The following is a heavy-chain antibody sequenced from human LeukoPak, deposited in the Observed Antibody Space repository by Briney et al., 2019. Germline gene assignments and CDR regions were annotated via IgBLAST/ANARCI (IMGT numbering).Heavy chain of an antibody. V-gene: IGHV2-5*02. Sequence: ESGPTLVKPTQTLTLTCTFSGFSLTTSGVGVGWIRQPPGKALEWLALINWDDQKVYSPSLQSRLSITKDTSKNQVVLTMTNVDPVVTATYYCAHRRDSSSYQYRYWFAPWGQGTLVTVSS. CDR3: AHRRDSSSYQYRYWFAP. J-gene: IGHJ5*02. CDR1: GFSLTTSGVG. CDR2: INWDDQK. D-gene: IGHD3-22*01.